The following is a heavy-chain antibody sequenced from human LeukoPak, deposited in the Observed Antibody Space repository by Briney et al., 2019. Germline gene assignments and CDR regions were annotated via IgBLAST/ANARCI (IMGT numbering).Heavy chain of an antibody. CDR2: INPNSGGT. CDR3: ASGALSPQLLGYCSSTSCHKGYYYYYMDV. D-gene: IGHD2-2*02. V-gene: IGHV1-2*02. J-gene: IGHJ6*03. CDR1: GYTFTGYY. Sequence: AASVKVSCKASGYTFTGYYMHWVRQAPGQGLEWMGWINPNSGGTNYAQKFQGRVTMTRDTSISTAYMELSRLRSDDTAVYYCASGALSPQLLGYCSSTSCHKGYYYYYMDVWGKGTTVTISS.